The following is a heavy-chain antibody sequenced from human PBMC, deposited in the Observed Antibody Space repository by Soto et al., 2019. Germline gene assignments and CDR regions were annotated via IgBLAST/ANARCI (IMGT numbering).Heavy chain of an antibody. J-gene: IGHJ6*03. CDR3: ARRPRWYQLLDNYHYYMDV. CDR1: GGSISSSSYY. Sequence: SETLSLTCTVSGGSISSSSYYWGWIRQPPGKGLEWIGSIYYSGSTYYNPSLKSRVTISVDTSKNQFSLKLSSETAADTAVYYCARRPRWYQLLDNYHYYMDVWGKGTTVTVS. V-gene: IGHV4-39*01. D-gene: IGHD2-2*01. CDR2: IYYSGST.